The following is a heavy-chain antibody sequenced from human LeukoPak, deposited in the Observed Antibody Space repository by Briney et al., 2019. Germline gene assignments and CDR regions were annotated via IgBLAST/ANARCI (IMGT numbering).Heavy chain of an antibody. CDR3: ASRTKYSYFDY. D-gene: IGHD2-2*01. CDR1: GYTFPDYY. CDR2: IHPNSGGT. V-gene: IGHV1-2*02. J-gene: IGHJ4*02. Sequence: GASVKVSCKASGYTFPDYYIHWVRQAPGQGLEWMGWIHPNSGGTNYAQKFQGRVTMTRDTSISTAYMELSRLRSDDTAVYYCASRTKYSYFDYWGQGSLVTVSS.